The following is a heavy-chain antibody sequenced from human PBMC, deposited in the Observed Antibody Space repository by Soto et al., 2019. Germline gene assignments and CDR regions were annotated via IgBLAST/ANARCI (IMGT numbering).Heavy chain of an antibody. CDR3: AREKHTYDYDSSGYLLWY. D-gene: IGHD3-22*01. CDR2: IIPIFGTA. CDR1: GGTFSSYA. Sequence: QVQLVQSGAEVKKPGSSVKVSCKASGGTFSSYAISWVRQAPGQGLEWMGGIIPIFGTANYAQKFQGRVTITADESTSTAYMELSSLRSEDTAVYYCAREKHTYDYDSSGYLLWYWGQGTLVTVSS. J-gene: IGHJ4*02. V-gene: IGHV1-69*19.